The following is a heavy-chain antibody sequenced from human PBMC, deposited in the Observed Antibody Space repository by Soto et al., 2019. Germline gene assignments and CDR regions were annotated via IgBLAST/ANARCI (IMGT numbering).Heavy chain of an antibody. CDR3: ARDRTDSGYYTNWLDP. J-gene: IGHJ5*02. CDR1: GYTFTSDA. V-gene: IGHV1-69*06. CDR2: IIPIFGTT. D-gene: IGHD3-22*01. Sequence: SVKVSCKASGYTFTSDAITWVRQAPGQGLEWVGRIIPIFGTTNYAQNLQGRVTISADKSTLTSYMELHSLTSDDTALYYCARDRTDSGYYTNWLDPWGQGTQVTVSS.